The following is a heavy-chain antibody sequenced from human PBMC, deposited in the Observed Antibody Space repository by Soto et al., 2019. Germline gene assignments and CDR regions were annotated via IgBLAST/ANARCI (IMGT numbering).Heavy chain of an antibody. CDR2: IIPIFGTA. V-gene: IGHV1-69*13. CDR3: ARAGAYSSSWYWFDP. J-gene: IGHJ5*02. Sequence: SVKVSCKASGYTFTGYYMHWVRQAPGQGLEWMRGIIPIFGTANYAQKFQGRVTITADESTSTAYMELSSLRSEDTAVYYCARAGAYSSSWYWFDPWGQGTLVTVSS. CDR1: GYTFTGYY. D-gene: IGHD6-13*01.